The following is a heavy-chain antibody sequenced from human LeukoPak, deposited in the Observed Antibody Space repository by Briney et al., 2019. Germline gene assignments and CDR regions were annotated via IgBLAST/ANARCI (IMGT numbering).Heavy chain of an antibody. CDR3: AKGRAVARFSSGQYYFDY. CDR2: ISGSGGST. V-gene: IGHV3-23*01. Sequence: PGGSLRLSCAASGFTFSSYAMSWVRQAPGKGLEWVSAISGSGGSTYYADSVKGRFTISRDNSKNTLYLQMNSLRAEDTAVYYCAKGRAVARFSSGQYYFDYWGQGTLVTVSS. J-gene: IGHJ4*02. D-gene: IGHD6-19*01. CDR1: GFTFSSYA.